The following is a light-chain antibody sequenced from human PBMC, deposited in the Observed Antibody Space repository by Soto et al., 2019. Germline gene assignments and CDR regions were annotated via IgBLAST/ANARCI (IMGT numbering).Light chain of an antibody. CDR2: AAS. V-gene: IGKV1-39*01. CDR1: QSISSY. Sequence: DIQMTQSPSSLSASVGDRVTITCRASQSISSYLNWYQQKPGKAPKLLIYAASSLQSGVPSRFSGSGSGTDFTLTISSLQPEDFATYYCQQSDSTPITVGQGKRLEIK. J-gene: IGKJ5*01. CDR3: QQSDSTPIT.